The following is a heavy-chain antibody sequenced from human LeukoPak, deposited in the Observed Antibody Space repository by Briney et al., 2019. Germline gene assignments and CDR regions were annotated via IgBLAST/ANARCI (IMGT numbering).Heavy chain of an antibody. CDR3: ARGRASAVDD. V-gene: IGHV6-1*01. D-gene: IGHD6-25*01. Sequence: PSQTLSLTCAISGDSVSTSGVAWNWVRQSPSRGLEWLGRTYYTSKWNTDYAVSVKSRIVVNPDTSKNQFSLQLHPVTSEDTAVYDCARGRASAVDDWGQGTMVTVSS. CDR1: GDSVSTSGVA. CDR2: TYYTSKWNT. J-gene: IGHJ3*01.